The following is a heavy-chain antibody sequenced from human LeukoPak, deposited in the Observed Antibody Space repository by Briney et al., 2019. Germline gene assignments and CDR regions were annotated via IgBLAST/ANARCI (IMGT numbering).Heavy chain of an antibody. Sequence: ASVKVSCKASGYTFTSYDINWVRQATGQGLEWMGWMNPNSGNTGYAQKFQGRVTITRNTSISTAYMELSSLRSEDTAVYYCARVLRGGSYYQFDYWGQGTLVTVSS. J-gene: IGHJ4*02. CDR3: ARVLRGGSYYQFDY. V-gene: IGHV1-8*03. D-gene: IGHD1-26*01. CDR2: MNPNSGNT. CDR1: GYTFTSYD.